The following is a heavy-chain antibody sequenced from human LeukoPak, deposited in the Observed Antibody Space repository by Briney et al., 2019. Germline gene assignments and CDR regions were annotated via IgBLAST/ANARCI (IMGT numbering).Heavy chain of an antibody. D-gene: IGHD1-26*01. Sequence: GGSLRLSCAASGFTFSSYGMHWVRQAPGKGLEWVAFIRYDGSNKYYADSVKGRFTISRDNSKNTLYLQMNSLRAEDTAVYYCAKDPTYYLRYGYFDSWGQGTLVTVSS. CDR1: GFTFSSYG. CDR3: AKDPTYYLRYGYFDS. CDR2: IRYDGSNK. V-gene: IGHV3-30*02. J-gene: IGHJ4*02.